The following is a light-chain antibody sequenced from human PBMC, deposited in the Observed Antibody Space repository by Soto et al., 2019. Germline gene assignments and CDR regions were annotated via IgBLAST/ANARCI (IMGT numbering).Light chain of an antibody. CDR2: RNN. Sequence: QSVMTQSPSASGTPGQRVTISCSGSSSNIGSNYVYWYQQLPGTAPILLIFRNNERPAGVPGRFSGSKSGTSASLAISGLRSEDEADYYCVAWDDSLSGPVFGGGTKLTV. V-gene: IGLV1-47*01. CDR3: VAWDDSLSGPV. J-gene: IGLJ2*01. CDR1: SSNIGSNY.